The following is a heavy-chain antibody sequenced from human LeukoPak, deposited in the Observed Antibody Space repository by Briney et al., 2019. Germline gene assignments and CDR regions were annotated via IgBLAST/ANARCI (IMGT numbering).Heavy chain of an antibody. CDR3: ARVWSSGWYRDFDY. CDR1: GYTFTSYA. V-gene: IGHV1-3*01. J-gene: IGHJ4*02. Sequence: ASVKVSCKASGYTFTSYAIHWVRQAPGQRLEWMGWISAGNGNTKYSQNFQGRVTFISNTSATTAFMELSSLRSEDAAVYYCARVWSSGWYRDFDYWGQGTLVTVSS. D-gene: IGHD6-19*01. CDR2: ISAGNGNT.